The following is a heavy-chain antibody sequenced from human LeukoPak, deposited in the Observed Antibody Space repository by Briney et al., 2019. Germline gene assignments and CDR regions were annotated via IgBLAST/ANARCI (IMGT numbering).Heavy chain of an antibody. J-gene: IGHJ4*02. V-gene: IGHV3-48*02. D-gene: IGHD3-10*01. CDR1: GFPFSNYS. Sequence: PGGSLRLSCVLSGFPFSNYSMNWVRQAPEKGVEWVSYISSRSSYIYYLDSVKGRFTISRDNAKNSLYLQMNSLRDEDTAVYYCARVIRRFGEFSSDYWGQGTLVTVSS. CDR3: ARVIRRFGEFSSDY. CDR2: ISSRSSYI.